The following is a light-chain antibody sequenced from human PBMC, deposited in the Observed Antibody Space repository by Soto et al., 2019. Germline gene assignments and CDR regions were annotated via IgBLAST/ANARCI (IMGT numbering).Light chain of an antibody. J-gene: IGLJ2*01. CDR1: NSNIGRNT. CDR3: AAWDASLNGPV. Sequence: QSVLSQPPSASGTPGQRVIISCSGSNSNIGRNTVNWYQLLPGTAPKLLIYTNNQRPSGVPDRFSASRSGTSASLAISGLQSEDEPDYYCAAWDASLNGPVFGGGTKLTVL. V-gene: IGLV1-44*01. CDR2: TNN.